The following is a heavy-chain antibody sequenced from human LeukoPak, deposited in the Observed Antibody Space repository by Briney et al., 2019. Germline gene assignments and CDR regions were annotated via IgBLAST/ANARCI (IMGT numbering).Heavy chain of an antibody. CDR2: INPNSGGT. CDR3: ARVDYCTKGVCINFDL. Sequence: GSVKVSCKASGYTFTGHYIHWIRQAPGQGLEWMGWINPNSGGTKYAQKFQGRLTVTRDTSTSTAYMELSGLRADDAAAYYCARVDYCTKGVCINFDLWGQGTLVTVSS. D-gene: IGHD2-8*01. V-gene: IGHV1-2*02. CDR1: GYTFTGHY. J-gene: IGHJ4*02.